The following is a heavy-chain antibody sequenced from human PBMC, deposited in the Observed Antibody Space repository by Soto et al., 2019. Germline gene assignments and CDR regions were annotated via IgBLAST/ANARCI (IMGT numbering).Heavy chain of an antibody. Sequence: SVKVSCKASGYTFTSYGSSWLRQAPGQGLEWMGGIIPIFGTANYAQKFQGRVTITADESTSTAYMELSSLRSEDTAVYDCVRGCIDARQVFAGRYFDYWGQGTLVTVSS. CDR1: GYTFTSYG. CDR3: VRGCIDARQVFAGRYFDY. J-gene: IGHJ4*02. V-gene: IGHV1-69*13. CDR2: IIPIFGTA. D-gene: IGHD6-6*01.